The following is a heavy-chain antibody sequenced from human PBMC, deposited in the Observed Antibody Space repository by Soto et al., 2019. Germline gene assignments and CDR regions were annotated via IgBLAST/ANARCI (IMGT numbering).Heavy chain of an antibody. V-gene: IGHV1-18*01. CDR2: ITISNGNT. Sequence: ASVKVSCKASGYTFTSFGISWVRQAPGQGPEFMGWITISNGNTSYARNFQDRVTMTTDTSTSTAYMELRSLRSDDTAVYYCARFLQLRPLDYWGQGTLVTVS. D-gene: IGHD1-1*01. CDR3: ARFLQLRPLDY. J-gene: IGHJ4*02. CDR1: GYTFTSFG.